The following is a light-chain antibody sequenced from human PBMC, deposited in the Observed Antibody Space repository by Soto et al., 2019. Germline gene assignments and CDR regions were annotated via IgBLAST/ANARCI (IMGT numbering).Light chain of an antibody. V-gene: IGLV3-21*02. CDR2: DDS. J-gene: IGLJ3*02. Sequence: YELTQPPSVSVAPGQTARITCGGNNIGSKSVHWYQQKPGQAPVLVVYDDSDRPSGITERFSGSNSGNTATLTISRVEAGDEADYYCQVWDSSSDHWVFGGGTKLTVL. CDR3: QVWDSSSDHWV. CDR1: NIGSKS.